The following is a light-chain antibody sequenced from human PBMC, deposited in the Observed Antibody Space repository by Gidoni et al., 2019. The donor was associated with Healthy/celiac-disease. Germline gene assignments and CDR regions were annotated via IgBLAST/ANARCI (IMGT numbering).Light chain of an antibody. CDR1: QSVSSN. CDR3: QQYNNWPFT. Sequence: EIVMTQSPATLSVSPGERATLSCRASQSVSSNLAWYQQKPGQAPRLLIYGASTRATGIPARFSGSGSGIEFTLTISSLQSEDFAVYYCQQYNNWPFTFXGXTKVEIK. J-gene: IGKJ4*01. V-gene: IGKV3-15*01. CDR2: GAS.